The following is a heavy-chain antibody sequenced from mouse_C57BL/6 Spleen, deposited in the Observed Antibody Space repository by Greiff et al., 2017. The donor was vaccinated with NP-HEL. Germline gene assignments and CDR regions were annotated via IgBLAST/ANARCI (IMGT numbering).Heavy chain of an antibody. V-gene: IGHV1-53*01. CDR1: GYTFTSYW. CDR2: LNPSNGGT. CDR3: ARSEYPFDY. J-gene: IGHJ2*01. D-gene: IGHD5-1*01. Sequence: QVQLQQPGTELVKPGASVKLSCKASGYTFTSYWMPWVTQRPGQGLEWIGHLNPSNGGTNYNEKFKSKATLTVDKTSSTAYMQRSSLTSKDSSVYYCARSEYPFDYWGQGTTLTVSS.